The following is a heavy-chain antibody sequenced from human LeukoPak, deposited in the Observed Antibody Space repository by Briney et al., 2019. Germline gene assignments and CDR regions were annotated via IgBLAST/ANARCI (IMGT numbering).Heavy chain of an antibody. CDR2: IYYSGST. J-gene: IGHJ5*02. CDR3: ARRGPPRTMLRGVKSGWFDP. V-gene: IGHV4-61*01. D-gene: IGHD3-10*01. CDR1: GGSISSGSYY. Sequence: PSETLSLTCTVSGGSISSGSYYWSWIRQSPGKGLEWVGYIYYSGSTKYNPSLKSRVTISVDTSKNQFSLKLSSVTAADTAVYYCARRGPPRTMLRGVKSGWFDPWGQGTLVTVSS.